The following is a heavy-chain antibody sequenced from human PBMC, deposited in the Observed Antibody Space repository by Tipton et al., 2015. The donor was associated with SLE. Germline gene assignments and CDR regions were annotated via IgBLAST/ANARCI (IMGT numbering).Heavy chain of an antibody. CDR3: ARDDPAAAGTGY. D-gene: IGHD6-13*01. V-gene: IGHV4-4*09. CDR2: IYTSGST. Sequence: LRLSCTVSGGSISSYYWSWIRQPPGKGLEWIGYIYTSGSTNYNPSLKSQVTISVDTSKNQFSLKLSSVTAADTAVYYCARDDPAAAGTGYWGQGTLVTVSS. J-gene: IGHJ4*02. CDR1: GGSISSYY.